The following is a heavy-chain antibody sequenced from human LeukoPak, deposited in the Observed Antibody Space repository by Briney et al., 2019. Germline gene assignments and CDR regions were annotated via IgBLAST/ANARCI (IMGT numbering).Heavy chain of an antibody. CDR1: GGSVSSIDYY. J-gene: IGHJ5*02. V-gene: IGHV4-61*08. CDR2: MYHTGSS. D-gene: IGHD3-16*01. Sequence: SETLSLTCTVSGGSVSSIDYYWSWIRQPPGKGLEWIGYMYHTGSSNYNHSLKSRVTISLDIPKNQFSLKLSSVTAADTAVYYCARHYGPWGQGTLVTVSS. CDR3: ARHYGP.